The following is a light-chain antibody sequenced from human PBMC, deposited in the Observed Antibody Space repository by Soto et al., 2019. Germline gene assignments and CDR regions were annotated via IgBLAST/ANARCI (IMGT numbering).Light chain of an antibody. CDR1: QSISNY. Sequence: DIRMTQSPSSLSASVGDRVTITCRASQSISNYLNWYQQKPGKAPNLLIYLTSSLQSGVPSRFSGSGSGTDFTLTISSLQPEDFATYYCQQSYSTPYTFGQGTKLEIK. CDR3: QQSYSTPYT. J-gene: IGKJ2*01. V-gene: IGKV1-39*01. CDR2: LTS.